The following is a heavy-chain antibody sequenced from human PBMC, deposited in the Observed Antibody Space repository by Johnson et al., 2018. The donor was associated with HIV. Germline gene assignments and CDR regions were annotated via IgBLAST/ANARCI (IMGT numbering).Heavy chain of an antibody. CDR2: IYSGGST. CDR1: GFTVSSNY. D-gene: IGHD6-6*01. V-gene: IGHV3-66*02. Sequence: VQLVESGGGLVQPGGSLRLSCAASGFTVSSNYMSWVRQAPGKGLEWVSVIYSGGSTYYADSGKGRFTISRDSAISMIYMQLNSLGADDTAIYFCAKVRSSSSYGAFDIWGQGTTVTVSS. CDR3: AKVRSSSSYGAFDI. J-gene: IGHJ3*02.